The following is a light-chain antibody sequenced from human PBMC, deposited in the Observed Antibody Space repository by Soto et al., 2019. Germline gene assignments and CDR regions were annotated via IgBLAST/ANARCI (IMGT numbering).Light chain of an antibody. J-gene: IGKJ1*01. CDR2: AAS. CDR3: QQHSGYPWT. V-gene: IGKV1-9*01. CDR1: QGISSF. Sequence: DIQLTPSPSFLSASIGDRVTFTCRASQGISSFLAWYQHTPGKAPKLLIYAASTLQSGVPSRFSGSGSGGEFTLTISSLQPEDFATYYWQQHSGYPWTCGQGTKVEIK.